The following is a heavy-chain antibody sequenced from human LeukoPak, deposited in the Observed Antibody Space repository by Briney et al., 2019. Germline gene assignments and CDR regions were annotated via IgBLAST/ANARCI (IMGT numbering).Heavy chain of an antibody. CDR1: GFPFSSYS. J-gene: IGHJ4*02. CDR3: ARDKGSSYLSSLDY. CDR2: IKQDGSEK. Sequence: GGSLRLSFAASGFPFSSYSMNSVRQAPGKGLGRVANIKQDGSEKYYVDSVKGRFTISRDNAKNSLYLQMNSLRAEDTAVYYCARDKGSSYLSSLDYWGQGTLVTVSS. V-gene: IGHV3-7*01. D-gene: IGHD6-6*01.